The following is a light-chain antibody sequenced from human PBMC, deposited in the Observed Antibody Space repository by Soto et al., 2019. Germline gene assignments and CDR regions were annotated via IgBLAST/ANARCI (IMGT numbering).Light chain of an antibody. V-gene: IGKV3-11*01. CDR3: QQRFNWPLT. CDR2: DAS. CDR1: QNVGTY. J-gene: IGKJ4*01. Sequence: VLTQSPATLPLSPGDRATLSCRASQNVGTYLAWYQQKPSQVPRLHIYDASNRATRISARFSGSGSGTDFTLTISILEPEDFAVYYCQQRFNWPLTFGGGTKVDIK.